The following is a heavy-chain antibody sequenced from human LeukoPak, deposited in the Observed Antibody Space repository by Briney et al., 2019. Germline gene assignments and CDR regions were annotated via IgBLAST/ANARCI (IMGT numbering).Heavy chain of an antibody. D-gene: IGHD2-2*02. Sequence: GGSLRLSCAASGFTFSSYWMHWVRQAPGKGLVWVSRINSDGSSTSYADSVKGRFTISRDNAKNTLYLQMNSLRAEDTAVYYCARARVAGYCSSTSCYSGYYFDYWGQGTLVTVSS. CDR1: GFTFSSYW. V-gene: IGHV3-74*01. CDR3: ARARVAGYCSSTSCYSGYYFDY. J-gene: IGHJ4*02. CDR2: INSDGSST.